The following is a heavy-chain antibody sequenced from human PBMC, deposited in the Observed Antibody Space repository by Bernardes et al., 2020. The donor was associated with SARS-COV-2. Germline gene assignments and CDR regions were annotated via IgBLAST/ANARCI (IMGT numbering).Heavy chain of an antibody. J-gene: IGHJ4*02. Sequence: GGSLRLSCAASGFTFSSYGMHWVRQAPGKGLEWVAVISYDGSNKYYADSVKGRFTISRDNSKNTLYLQMNSLRAEDTAVYYCANSRLGYSYGLGLESDDYWAREPWSPSPQ. CDR3: ANSRLGYSYGLGLESDDY. CDR2: ISYDGSNK. CDR1: GFTFSSYG. D-gene: IGHD5-18*01. V-gene: IGHV3-30*18.